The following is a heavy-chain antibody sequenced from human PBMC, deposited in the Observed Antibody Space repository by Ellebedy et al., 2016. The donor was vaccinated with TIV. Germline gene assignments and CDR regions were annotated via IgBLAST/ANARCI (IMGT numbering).Heavy chain of an antibody. Sequence: MPSETLSLTCTVSGGSISSSSYYWGWIRQPPGKGLEWIGSISYSGHTYYNPSLKSRISISIDTSKNQFSLKLTSVTAADTAVYYCQGGGLGDWGQGVLVIVSS. J-gene: IGHJ1*01. D-gene: IGHD3-16*01. V-gene: IGHV4-39*01. CDR2: ISYSGHT. CDR1: GGSISSSSYY. CDR3: QGGGLGD.